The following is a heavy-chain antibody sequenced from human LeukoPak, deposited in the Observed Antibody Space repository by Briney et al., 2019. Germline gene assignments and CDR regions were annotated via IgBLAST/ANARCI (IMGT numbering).Heavy chain of an antibody. V-gene: IGHV3-30*04. CDR1: GFTFSSYP. Sequence: GGSLRLSCAASGFTFSSYPMHWVRQAPGKGLEWVAVISYDGSNKYYADSVKGRFTISRDNSKNTLYLQMNSLRAEDTAVYYCARGAAVAGPPFDYWGQGTLVTVSS. CDR3: ARGAAVAGPPFDY. D-gene: IGHD6-19*01. J-gene: IGHJ4*02. CDR2: ISYDGSNK.